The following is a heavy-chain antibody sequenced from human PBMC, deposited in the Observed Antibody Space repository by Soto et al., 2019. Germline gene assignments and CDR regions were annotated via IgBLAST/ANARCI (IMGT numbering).Heavy chain of an antibody. CDR2: IYYSGST. CDR1: GGSISSGGYY. Sequence: QVQLQESGPGLVKPSQTLSLTCTVSGGSISSGGYYWSWIRQHPGKGLEWIGYIYYSGSTYYNPSLTSRVTISVDTSKNQFSLKLSSVTAADTAVYYCARSTSPLAEMRFDYWGQGTLVTVSS. V-gene: IGHV4-31*03. CDR3: ARSTSPLAEMRFDY. J-gene: IGHJ4*02.